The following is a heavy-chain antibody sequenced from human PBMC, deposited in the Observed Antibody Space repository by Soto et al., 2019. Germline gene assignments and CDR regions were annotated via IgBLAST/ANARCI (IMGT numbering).Heavy chain of an antibody. J-gene: IGHJ4*02. CDR3: ARDRVGHSSSPNRGFDY. Sequence: QVQLQESGPGLVKPSETLSLTCTVSGGSISSYYWSWIRQPAGKGLEWIGRIYTSGSTNYNPSLKTRVTMSVDTSKNQSCLKLSSVTAADTAVYYCARDRVGHSSSPNRGFDYWGQGTLVTVSS. D-gene: IGHD6-6*01. CDR2: IYTSGST. V-gene: IGHV4-4*07. CDR1: GGSISSYY.